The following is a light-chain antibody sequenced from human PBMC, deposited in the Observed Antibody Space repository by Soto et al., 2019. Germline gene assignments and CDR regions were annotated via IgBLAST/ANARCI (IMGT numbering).Light chain of an antibody. V-gene: IGLV2-8*01. CDR2: EVT. CDR1: SSDVGGYDY. J-gene: IGLJ3*02. Sequence: QSALTQPPSASGSAGQSVTISCTGTSSDVGGYDYVSWYQQHPGKAPKLLIYEVTKRPSGVPDRFSGSKSDNTASLTVSGLQGEDEADYYCASYSGSNNLGVFGGGTKLTVL. CDR3: ASYSGSNNLGV.